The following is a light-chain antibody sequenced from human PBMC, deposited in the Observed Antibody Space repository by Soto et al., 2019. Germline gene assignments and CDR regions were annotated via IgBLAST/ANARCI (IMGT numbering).Light chain of an antibody. CDR3: SSYTSSSIFYV. V-gene: IGLV2-14*01. Sequence: QSVLTQPASVSGSPGQSITISCPGTSSDVGGYNYVSWYQQHPGKAPKPMIYDVSNRPSGASNRFPGSKSGNTASLTISGLQAEDEADYYCSSYTSSSIFYVFGTGTKVTVL. CDR1: SSDVGGYNY. CDR2: DVS. J-gene: IGLJ1*01.